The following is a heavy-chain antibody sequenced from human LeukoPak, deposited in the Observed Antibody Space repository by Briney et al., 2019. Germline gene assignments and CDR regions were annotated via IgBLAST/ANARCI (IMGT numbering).Heavy chain of an antibody. J-gene: IGHJ4*02. Sequence: PGGSLRLSCAASGFTFSSYGMHWVRQAPGRGLEWVALISYDGSNKYYADSVQGRFTISRDNSKNTLYLQMNSLRAEDTAVYYCAKEMIVGATMAPRGYFDYWGQGTLVTVSS. D-gene: IGHD1-26*01. V-gene: IGHV3-30*18. CDR1: GFTFSSYG. CDR3: AKEMIVGATMAPRGYFDY. CDR2: ISYDGSNK.